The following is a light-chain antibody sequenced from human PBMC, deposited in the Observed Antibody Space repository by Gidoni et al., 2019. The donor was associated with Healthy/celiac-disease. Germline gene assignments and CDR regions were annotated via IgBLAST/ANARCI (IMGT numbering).Light chain of an antibody. V-gene: IGKV3-20*01. CDR2: GAS. CDR3: QQYLT. Sequence: EIVLTQSPGTLSLSPGERATLSCRASQSVSSSYLAWYQQKPGQAPRLLIYGASSRATGIPDRCSGSGSGTDFTLTISRLEPEDFAVYYCQQYLTFGQXTKVEIK. J-gene: IGKJ1*01. CDR1: QSVSSSY.